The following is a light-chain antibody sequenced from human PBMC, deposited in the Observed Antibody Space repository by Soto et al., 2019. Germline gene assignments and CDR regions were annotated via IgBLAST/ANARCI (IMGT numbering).Light chain of an antibody. Sequence: QSFLTQPASVSGSPGQSIAISCTGTSSDVGGYNYVSWYQQHPGKAPKLMVYDVSNRPSGVSNRFSGSKSGNTASLTISGLQAEDEADYYCSSYTSRSTYAFGTGTKATVL. CDR2: DVS. CDR1: SSDVGGYNY. V-gene: IGLV2-14*01. CDR3: SSYTSRSTYA. J-gene: IGLJ1*01.